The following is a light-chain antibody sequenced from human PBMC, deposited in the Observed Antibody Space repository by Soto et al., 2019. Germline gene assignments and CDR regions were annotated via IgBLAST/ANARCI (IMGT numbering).Light chain of an antibody. CDR3: QQRGDWPPIT. V-gene: IGKV3-11*01. CDR2: AAS. Sequence: EIVLTQSPGTLSLSPGERATLSCRASQSLSTNSLAWYQQKPGQTPRLLIYAASNRTTGIPARFSGSGSGTDFTLTISSLEPEDFAVYYCQQRGDWPPITFGQGTRLEIK. J-gene: IGKJ5*01. CDR1: QSLSTNS.